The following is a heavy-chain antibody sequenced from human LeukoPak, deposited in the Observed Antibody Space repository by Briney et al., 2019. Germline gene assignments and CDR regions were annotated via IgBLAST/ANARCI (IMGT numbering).Heavy chain of an antibody. D-gene: IGHD3-3*01. Sequence: PGGSLRLSCAASGFTFSSYAIHWVRQAPGKGLEWVSSISGSSSYIYYADSVKGRFTISRDNSKNTLDLQMNSLRAEDTAVYYCARGPSARFFGVAKGAFDIWGQGTMVTVSS. J-gene: IGHJ3*02. V-gene: IGHV3-21*01. CDR1: GFTFSSYA. CDR2: ISGSSSYI. CDR3: ARGPSARFFGVAKGAFDI.